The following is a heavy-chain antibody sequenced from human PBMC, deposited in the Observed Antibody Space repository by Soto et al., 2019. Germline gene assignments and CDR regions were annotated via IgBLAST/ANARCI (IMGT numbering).Heavy chain of an antibody. D-gene: IGHD5-12*01. J-gene: IGHJ4*02. CDR1: GGTFSSYT. Sequence: ASVKVSCKASGGTFSSYTISWVRQAPGQGLEWMGRIIPILGIANYAQKFQGRATITADKSTSTAYMELSSLRSEDTAVYYCARSRDGYNLARVDYWGQGTLVTVSS. V-gene: IGHV1-69*02. CDR3: ARSRDGYNLARVDY. CDR2: IIPILGIA.